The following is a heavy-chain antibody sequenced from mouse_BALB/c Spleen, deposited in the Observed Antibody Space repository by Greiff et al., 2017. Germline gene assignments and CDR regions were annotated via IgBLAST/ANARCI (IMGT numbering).Heavy chain of an antibody. J-gene: IGHJ2*01. D-gene: IGHD1-1*01. V-gene: IGHV1-54*03. CDR3: AREDYGFDY. Sequence: VQLVESGAELVRPGTSVKVSCKASGYAFTNYLIEWVKQRPGQGLEWIGVINPGSGGTNYNEKFKGKATLTADKSSSTAYMQLSSLTSDDSAVYFCAREDYGFDYWGQGTTLTVSS. CDR1: GYAFTNYL. CDR2: INPGSGGT.